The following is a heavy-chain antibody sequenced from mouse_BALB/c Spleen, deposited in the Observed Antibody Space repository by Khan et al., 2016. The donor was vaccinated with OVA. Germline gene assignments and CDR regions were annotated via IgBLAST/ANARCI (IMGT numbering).Heavy chain of an antibody. D-gene: IGHD2-10*01. CDR1: GFSLPNYG. V-gene: IGHV2-6-1*01. CDR3: ARQPYYHYNIMDY. Sequence: QVQLKESGPGLVAPSQSLSITCTISGFSLPNYGVHWVRQPPGKGLEWLVVIWSDGSTTYNSALKSRTTIIKDKSKSKVFLKMNSLQTDYTAMYFCARQPYYHYNIMDYWGQGTSVTVSS. J-gene: IGHJ4*01. CDR2: IWSDGST.